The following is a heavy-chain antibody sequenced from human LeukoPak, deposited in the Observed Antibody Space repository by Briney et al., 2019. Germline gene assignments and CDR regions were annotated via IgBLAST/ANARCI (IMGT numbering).Heavy chain of an antibody. D-gene: IGHD3-22*01. Sequence: SVKVSCKASGGTFSSYAISWARQAPGQGLEWMVRIIPILGIANYAQKFQGRVTITADKSTTTAYMELSSLRSEDTAVYYCASLYYYDSSGYSNWFDPWGQGTLVTVSS. CDR2: IIPILGIA. CDR1: GGTFSSYA. J-gene: IGHJ5*02. CDR3: ASLYYYDSSGYSNWFDP. V-gene: IGHV1-69*04.